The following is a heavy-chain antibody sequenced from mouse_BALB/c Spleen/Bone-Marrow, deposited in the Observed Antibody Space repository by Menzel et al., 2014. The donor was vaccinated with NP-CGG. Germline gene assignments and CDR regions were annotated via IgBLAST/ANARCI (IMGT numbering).Heavy chain of an antibody. Sequence: QVHVKQSGAELVRPGSSVKISCKASGYVFSSYWMNWVKQRPGQGLEWIGQIYPGDGDTNYNGKFKGKATLTADKSSSTAYMQLSSLTSEDSAVYFCARGDGNYPFYAMDYWGQGTSVTVSS. J-gene: IGHJ4*01. CDR3: ARGDGNYPFYAMDY. CDR1: GYVFSSYW. CDR2: IYPGDGDT. D-gene: IGHD2-1*01. V-gene: IGHV1-80*01.